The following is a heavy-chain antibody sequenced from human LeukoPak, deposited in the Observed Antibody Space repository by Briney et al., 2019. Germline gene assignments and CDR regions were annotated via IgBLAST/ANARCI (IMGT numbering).Heavy chain of an antibody. CDR2: IYHSGST. D-gene: IGHD1-26*01. J-gene: IGHJ4*02. CDR1: GYSISSGYY. Sequence: SETLSLTCAVSGYSISSGYYWGWIRQPPGKGLEWIGSIYHSGSTYYNPSLKSRVTISVDTSKNQFSLKLSSVTAADTAVYYCASSAGGVSYRVDYWGQGTLVTVSS. V-gene: IGHV4-38-2*01. CDR3: ASSAGGVSYRVDY.